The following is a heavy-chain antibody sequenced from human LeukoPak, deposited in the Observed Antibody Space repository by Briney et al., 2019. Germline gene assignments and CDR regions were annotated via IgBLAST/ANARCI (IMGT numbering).Heavy chain of an antibody. V-gene: IGHV4-39*01. CDR2: IYFSGSA. CDR3: ASDYGANSGY. D-gene: IGHD4-23*01. J-gene: IGHJ4*02. CDR1: AGSITTSNYC. Sequence: SQSLSLTCTVSAGSITTSNYCSAWLRQPPGKGLEWIGSIYFSGSAYYNPSPKSRVSMSVDTSKNQFSLEVTSVTAADTGVYYCASDYGANSGYWGQGTLVTVSS.